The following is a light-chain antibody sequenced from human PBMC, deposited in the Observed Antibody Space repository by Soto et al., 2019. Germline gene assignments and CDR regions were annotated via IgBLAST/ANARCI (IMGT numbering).Light chain of an antibody. J-gene: IGLJ1*01. CDR3: SSYTTSNTRQVV. V-gene: IGLV2-14*03. CDR2: DVS. Sequence: QSALTQPASVSGSPGQSITISCTGTSSDVGGYNYVSWYQHHPGKAPKLMIFDVSNRPSGVSNRFSGSKSGNTASLTTSGLQPEDEADYYCSSYTTSNTRQVVFGTGTKVTVL. CDR1: SSDVGGYNY.